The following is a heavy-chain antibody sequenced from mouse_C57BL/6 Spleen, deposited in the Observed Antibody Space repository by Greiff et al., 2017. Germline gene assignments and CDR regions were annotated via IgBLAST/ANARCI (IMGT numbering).Heavy chain of an antibody. V-gene: IGHV1-26*01. Sequence: VQLQQSGPELVKPGASVKISCKASGYTFTDYYMNWVKQSHGKSLEWIGDINPNNGGTSYNQKFKGKATLTVDKSSSTAYMELRSLTSEDSAVYYCARGKGLTGPFAYWGQGTLVTVSA. CDR1: GYTFTDYY. D-gene: IGHD4-1*01. J-gene: IGHJ3*01. CDR3: ARGKGLTGPFAY. CDR2: INPNNGGT.